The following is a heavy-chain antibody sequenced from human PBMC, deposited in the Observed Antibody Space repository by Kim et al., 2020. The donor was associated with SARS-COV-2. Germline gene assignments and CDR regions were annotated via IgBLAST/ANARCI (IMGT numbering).Heavy chain of an antibody. J-gene: IGHJ6*02. CDR1: GFTFSSYA. Sequence: GGSLRLSCAASGFTFSSYAMHWVRQAPGKGLEWVAVISYDGSNKYYADSVKGRFTISRDNSQNTLYLQMNSLRAEDTAVYYCARDGDIVVVPAPDPSYYYGMDVWGQGTTVTVSS. V-gene: IGHV3-30*04. CDR2: ISYDGSNK. CDR3: ARDGDIVVVPAPDPSYYYGMDV. D-gene: IGHD2-2*01.